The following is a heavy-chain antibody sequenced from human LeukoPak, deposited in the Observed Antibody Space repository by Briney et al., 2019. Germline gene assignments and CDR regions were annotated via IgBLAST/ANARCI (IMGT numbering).Heavy chain of an antibody. CDR2: IGGSGGST. Sequence: GSLRLSCAASGFTFSSYAMSWVRQAPGKGLEWVSAIGGSGGSTYYADFVKGRFTISRDNSKNTLYLQMNSLRAEDTAVYYCAKDHYGDYYSDYWGQGTLVTVSS. V-gene: IGHV3-23*01. CDR3: AKDHYGDYYSDY. D-gene: IGHD4-17*01. J-gene: IGHJ4*02. CDR1: GFTFSSYA.